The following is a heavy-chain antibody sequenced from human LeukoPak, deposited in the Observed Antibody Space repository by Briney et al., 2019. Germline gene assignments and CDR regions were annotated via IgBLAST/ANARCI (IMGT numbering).Heavy chain of an antibody. D-gene: IGHD5-12*01. CDR2: IYSSGNT. CDR1: GDPINSGSNY. J-gene: IGHJ2*01. Sequence: SETLSLTCTASGDPINSGSNYWSWIRQPAGKGLEWIGRIYSSGNTKYNPSLKSRVTVSADTSKNQFSLKLNSVTAADTDIYYCVRSNRGYDFYWYFDLWGRGTLVTVPS. CDR3: VRSNRGYDFYWYFDL. V-gene: IGHV4-61*02.